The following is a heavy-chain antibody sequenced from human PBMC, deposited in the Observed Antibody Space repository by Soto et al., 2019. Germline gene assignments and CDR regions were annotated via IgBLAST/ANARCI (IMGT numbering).Heavy chain of an antibody. CDR1: GFTFSSYA. CDR3: AKDAKTTSGWFLDS. J-gene: IGHJ4*02. CDR2: ITGSGVST. V-gene: IGHV3-23*01. Sequence: GGSLRLSCAASGFTFSSYAMTWFRQAPGKGLEWVSAITGSGVSTYHADSVKGRFTISRDNSANTLYLQMNGLSAEDTAVYYWAKDAKTTSGWFLDSWGPGTLVTVSS. D-gene: IGHD6-19*01.